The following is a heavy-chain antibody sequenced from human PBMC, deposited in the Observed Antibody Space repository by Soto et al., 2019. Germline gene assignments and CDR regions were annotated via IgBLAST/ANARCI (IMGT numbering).Heavy chain of an antibody. CDR3: ARDFSCDGDCNGYFDH. CDR1: GASIKNSDGYY. V-gene: IGHV4-31*01. Sequence: QVQLQESGPGLVKPSQTLSLTCTVSGASIKNSDGYYWSWLRQRPGKGLEWIGFIYPSGSTDYNPSVRDQVTMSVDTSMNQFSLKLTSVTAADTAVYYCARDFSCDGDCNGYFDHWGQGTLVTVSS. CDR2: IYPSGST. D-gene: IGHD2-21*02. J-gene: IGHJ4*02.